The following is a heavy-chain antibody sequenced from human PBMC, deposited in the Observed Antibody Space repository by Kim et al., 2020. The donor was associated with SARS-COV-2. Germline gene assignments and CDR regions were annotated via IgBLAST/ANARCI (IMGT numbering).Heavy chain of an antibody. J-gene: IGHJ3*02. CDR2: I. D-gene: IGHD5-18*01. CDR3: ASGYGGGAFDI. Sequence: INYADSGKGRFTISRDNDKTSLYLQMNSLRAEDTAVYYCASGYGGGAFDIWGQGTMVTVSS. V-gene: IGHV3-11*04.